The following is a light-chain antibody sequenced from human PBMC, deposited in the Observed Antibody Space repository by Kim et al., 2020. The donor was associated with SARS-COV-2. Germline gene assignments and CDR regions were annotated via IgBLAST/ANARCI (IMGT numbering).Light chain of an antibody. Sequence: GQRVTISWSGSSSNIGSSNVNWYRQLPGTAPKLLMCGNNRRPSGVPDRLSGSKSGTSASLAISGLQSEDEADYHCAAWDDSLNGYVFGTGTKVTVL. CDR3: AAWDDSLNGYV. J-gene: IGLJ1*01. CDR2: GNN. V-gene: IGLV1-44*01. CDR1: SSNIGSSN.